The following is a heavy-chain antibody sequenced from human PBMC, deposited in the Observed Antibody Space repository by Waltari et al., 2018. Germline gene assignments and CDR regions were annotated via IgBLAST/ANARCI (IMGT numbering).Heavy chain of an antibody. V-gene: IGHV3-7*01. CDR3: ARSSPNYDFWSGYYFSPYYYYGMDV. D-gene: IGHD3-3*01. Sequence: EVQLVESGGGLVQPGGSLRLSCAASGFTFSSYWMSWVSQAPGKGLEWGANIKQDGSEKYYVDSVKGRFTISRDNAKNSLYLQMNSLRAEDTAVYYCARSSPNYDFWSGYYFSPYYYYGMDVWGQGTTVTVSS. CDR2: IKQDGSEK. J-gene: IGHJ6*02. CDR1: GFTFSSYW.